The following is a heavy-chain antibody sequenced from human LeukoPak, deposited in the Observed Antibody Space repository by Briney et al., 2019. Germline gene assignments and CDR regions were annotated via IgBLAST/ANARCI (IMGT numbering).Heavy chain of an antibody. V-gene: IGHV4-59*12. CDR1: GGSISSYY. CDR3: ARRRGYSYGYLNYYYGMDV. Sequence: SETLSLTCTVSGGSISSYYWSWIRQPPGKGLEWIGYIYYSGSTNYNPSLKSRVTISVDTSKNQFSLKLSSVTAADTAVYYCARRRGYSYGYLNYYYGMDVWGQGTTVTVSS. CDR2: IYYSGST. D-gene: IGHD5-18*01. J-gene: IGHJ6*02.